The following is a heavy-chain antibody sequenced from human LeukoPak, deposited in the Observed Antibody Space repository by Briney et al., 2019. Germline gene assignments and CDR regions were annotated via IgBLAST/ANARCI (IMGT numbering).Heavy chain of an antibody. CDR2: INHSGST. CDR3: ASGAPGDY. J-gene: IGHJ4*02. V-gene: IGHV4-34*01. Sequence: SETLSLTCAVYGGSFSGHYWSWIRQPPGKGLGWIGEINHSGSTNYNPSLKSRVTISVDTSKNQFSLKLSSVTAADTAVYYCASGAPGDYWGQGTLVTVSS. CDR1: GGSFSGHY.